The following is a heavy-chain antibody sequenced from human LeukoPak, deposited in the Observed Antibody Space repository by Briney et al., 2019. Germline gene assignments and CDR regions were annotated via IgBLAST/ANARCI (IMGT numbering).Heavy chain of an antibody. V-gene: IGHV4-59*08. J-gene: IGHJ5*02. CDR3: VRSMPTVRNCFDP. D-gene: IGHD2/OR15-2a*01. CDR1: GGSISSYY. Sequence: SETLSLTCTVSGGSISSYYWSWIRHPPGKGLEWIGYIQYSGSTNYTPSLKSRVTISVDTTKNHFSLRLSSVTAADTAVYLCVRSMPTVRNCFDPWGQGTLVTVSS. CDR2: IQYSGST.